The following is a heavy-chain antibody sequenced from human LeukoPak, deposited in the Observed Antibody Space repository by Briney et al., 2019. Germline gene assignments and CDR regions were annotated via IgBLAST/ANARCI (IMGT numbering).Heavy chain of an antibody. D-gene: IGHD2-15*01. CDR3: ASRLGRPLGY. CDR1: GFTFSDYY. Sequence: GGSLRLSCVASGFTFSDYYMSWIRQAPGKGLEWTSYIDSSGTTIHYVDSVKGRFTISRNNANESLYLQMNSLRADDTAVYYCASRLGRPLGYWGQGALVTVS. J-gene: IGHJ4*02. CDR2: IDSSGTTI. V-gene: IGHV3-11*04.